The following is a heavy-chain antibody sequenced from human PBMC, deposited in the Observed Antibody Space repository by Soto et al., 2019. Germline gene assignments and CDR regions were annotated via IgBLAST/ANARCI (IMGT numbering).Heavy chain of an antibody. CDR3: ASVIGGDSEYYFDF. J-gene: IGHJ4*02. D-gene: IGHD2-21*02. CDR2: MYYSGTT. Sequence: SETLSLTCAVSGFSNSSGYYWGWIRQPPGKGLEWIGSMYYSGTTYYNPSLKSRVAISVDTSKNQSSLKLRSVTAADTAVYYSASVIGGDSEYYFDFWGQGALVTVSS. CDR1: GFSNSSGYY. V-gene: IGHV4-38-2*01.